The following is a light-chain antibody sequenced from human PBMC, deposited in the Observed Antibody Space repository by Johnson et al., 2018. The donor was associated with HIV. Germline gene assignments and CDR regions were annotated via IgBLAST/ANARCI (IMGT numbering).Light chain of an antibody. V-gene: IGLV1-51*02. Sequence: QSVLTQPPSVSAAPGQKVTISCSGSSSNIGNNYVSWYQQVPGTAPKVLIYEKNKRPSGIPDRFSGSKSGTSATLRLPGLRTGDEADYYCGTWDTSLRTGFFGTGTKVTVL. J-gene: IGLJ1*01. CDR2: EKN. CDR1: SSNIGNNY. CDR3: GTWDTSLRTGF.